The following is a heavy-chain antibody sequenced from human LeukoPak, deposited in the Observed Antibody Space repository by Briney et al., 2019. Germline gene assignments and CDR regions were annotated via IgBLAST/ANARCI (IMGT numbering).Heavy chain of an antibody. CDR2: MNPNSGNT. J-gene: IGHJ4*02. V-gene: IGHV1-8*03. D-gene: IGHD1-20*01. CDR1: GYTFTSYG. CDR3: AKVGDITGVAGFYFDY. Sequence: GASVKVSCKASGYTFTSYGINWVRQATGQGLEWMGWMNPNSGNTGYAQKFQGRVTITRNTSISTAYMELSSLRSEDTAVYYCAKVGDITGVAGFYFDYWGQGTLVTVSS.